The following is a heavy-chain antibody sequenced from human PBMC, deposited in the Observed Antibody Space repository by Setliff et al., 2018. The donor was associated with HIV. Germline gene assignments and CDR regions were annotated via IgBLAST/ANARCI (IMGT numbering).Heavy chain of an antibody. J-gene: IGHJ4*02. CDR1: GGSISSSNW. CDR3: ARRPYTALVPFDY. D-gene: IGHD3-16*01. V-gene: IGHV4-4*02. Sequence: SETLSLTCAVSGGSISSSNWWSWVRQPPGKGLEWIGEIYHSGSTNYNPSLKSRVTISIDKSKKQFSLKLRSVTAADTAVYYCARRPYTALVPFDYWGQGTLVTVSS. CDR2: IYHSGST.